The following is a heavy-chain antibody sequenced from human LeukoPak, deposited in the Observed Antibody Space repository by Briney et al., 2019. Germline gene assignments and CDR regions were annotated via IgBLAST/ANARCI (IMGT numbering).Heavy chain of an antibody. J-gene: IGHJ6*02. CDR1: GFTFSSYW. D-gene: IGHD2-2*01. CDR2: IKSKTDGGTT. V-gene: IGHV3-15*07. Sequence: GGSLRLSCAASGFTFSSYWMNWVRQAPGKGLEWVGRIKSKTDGGTTDYAAPVKGRFTISRDDSKNTLYLQMNSLKTEDTAVYYCSSYEYCSSTSCAPLNYYYYGMDVWGQGTTVTVSS. CDR3: SSYEYCSSTSCAPLNYYYYGMDV.